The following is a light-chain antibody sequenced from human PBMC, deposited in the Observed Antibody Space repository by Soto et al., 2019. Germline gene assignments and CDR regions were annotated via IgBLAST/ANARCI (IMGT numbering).Light chain of an antibody. V-gene: IGKV3-20*01. CDR1: QSVSSSY. CDR2: GAS. Sequence: EIVLTQSPGTLSLSPGERATLSCRASQSVSSSYLAWYQQKPGQAPRLLIYGASSRATGIPDRFSGSGSGTDFTLTISRLEPEDFAVYYCQQYGSPLTVGGG. CDR3: QQYGSPLT. J-gene: IGKJ4*01.